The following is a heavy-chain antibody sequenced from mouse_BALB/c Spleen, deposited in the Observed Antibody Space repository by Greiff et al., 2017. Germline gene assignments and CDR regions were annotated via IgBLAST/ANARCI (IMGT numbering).Heavy chain of an antibody. CDR2: SRNKANDYTT. CDR3: ARDGGYYAIDY. V-gene: IGHV7-1*02. CDR1: GFTFSDFY. J-gene: IGHJ4*01. Sequence: EVNVVESGGGLVQPGGSLRLSCATSGFTFSDFYMEWVRQPPGKRLEWIAASRNKANDYTTEYSASVKGRFIVSRDTSQSILYLQMNALRAEDTAIYYCARDGGYYAIDYWGQGTSGTVSS.